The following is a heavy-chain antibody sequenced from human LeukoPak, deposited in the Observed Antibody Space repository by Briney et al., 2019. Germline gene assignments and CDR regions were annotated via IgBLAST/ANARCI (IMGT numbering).Heavy chain of an antibody. J-gene: IGHJ6*02. CDR2: KSYDGSNK. CDR1: GFTFSSYA. CDR3: ARERPWSGRDYYYGMDV. D-gene: IGHD3-3*01. V-gene: IGHV3-30-3*01. Sequence: PGGSLRLSCAASGFTFSSYAMHWVRQAPGKGLEWVAVKSYDGSNKYYADSVKGRFTISRDNSKNTLYLQMNSLRAEDTAVYYCARERPWSGRDYYYGMDVWGQGTTVTVSS.